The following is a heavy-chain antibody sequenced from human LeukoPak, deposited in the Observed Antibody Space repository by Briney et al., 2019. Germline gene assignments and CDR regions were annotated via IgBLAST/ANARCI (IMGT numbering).Heavy chain of an antibody. Sequence: SETLSLTCTVSGGSISSYYWSWIRQPAGKGLEWIGRIYTSGSTNYNPSLKSRVTMSVDTSKNQFSLKLSSVTPEDTAVYYCARDRNFGGPYNTIDYWGQGTLVTVSS. D-gene: IGHD5-24*01. CDR3: ARDRNFGGPYNTIDY. V-gene: IGHV4-4*07. CDR1: GGSISSYY. J-gene: IGHJ4*02. CDR2: IYTSGST.